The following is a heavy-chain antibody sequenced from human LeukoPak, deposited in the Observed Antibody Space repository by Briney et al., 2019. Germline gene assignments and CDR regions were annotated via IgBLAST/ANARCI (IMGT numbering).Heavy chain of an antibody. CDR3: ARARDYGDYVNWFDP. D-gene: IGHD4-17*01. Sequence: GGSLRLSCAASGFTFSSYWMHWVRQAPGKGLVWVSRINSDGSTTSYADSVKGRFTVSRDNAKNTLYLQMSSLRAEDTAVYYCARARDYGDYVNWFDPWGQGTLVTVSS. J-gene: IGHJ5*02. CDR1: GFTFSSYW. CDR2: INSDGSTT. V-gene: IGHV3-74*01.